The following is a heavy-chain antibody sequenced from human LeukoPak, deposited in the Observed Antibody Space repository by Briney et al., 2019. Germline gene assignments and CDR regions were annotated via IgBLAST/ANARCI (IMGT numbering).Heavy chain of an antibody. J-gene: IGHJ5*02. V-gene: IGHV3-23*01. CDR1: GFTFSNYG. CDR3: ARDLGQYYDTSDNWFDP. CDR2: ISGSGRTT. Sequence: GGSLRLSCASSGFTFSNYGMSWVRQAPGKGLEWVSGISGSGRTTYYADSVKGRFTISRDNSKNTLNLQMNSLRAEDTAVYYCARDLGQYYDTSDNWFDPWGQGTLVTVSS. D-gene: IGHD3-22*01.